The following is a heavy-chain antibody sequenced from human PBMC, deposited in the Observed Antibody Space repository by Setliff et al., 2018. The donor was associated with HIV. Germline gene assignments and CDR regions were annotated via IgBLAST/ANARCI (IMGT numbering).Heavy chain of an antibody. CDR2: IYSSGST. V-gene: IGHV4-4*09. D-gene: IGHD5-18*01. CDR1: GGSISSYY. CDR3: ARATATKPFDI. Sequence: NPSETLSLTCTVSGGSISSYYWSWIRQPPGKGLECMGYIYSSGSTNYNPSLQSRVTISVDTSKNQFSLKLSSVPAADTALYYCARATATKPFDIWGQGTVVTVSS. J-gene: IGHJ3*02.